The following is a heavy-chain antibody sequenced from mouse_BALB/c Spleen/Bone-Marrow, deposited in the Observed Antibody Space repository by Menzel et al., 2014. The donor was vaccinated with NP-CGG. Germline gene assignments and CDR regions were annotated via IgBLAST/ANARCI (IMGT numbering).Heavy chain of an antibody. CDR2: IDPSDSET. V-gene: IGHV1-69*02. CDR3: AYGNYESYFFDY. CDR1: AYTFTSYW. D-gene: IGHD2-1*01. Sequence: QVQLQQSGAELVKPGAPVKLSCKASAYTFTSYWMNWAKQRPGRGLEWIGRIDPSDSETHYNQNFKDKATLTVDRSSSTAFIQLSSLTSEDSTVYYCAYGNYESYFFDYWGQGTTLTVSS. J-gene: IGHJ2*01.